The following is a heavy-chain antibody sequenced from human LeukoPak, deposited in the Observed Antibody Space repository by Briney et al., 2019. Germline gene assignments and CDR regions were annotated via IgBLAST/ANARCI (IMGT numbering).Heavy chain of an antibody. D-gene: IGHD2-15*01. V-gene: IGHV3-48*03. CDR3: ARAPPGRDLLGGFDL. CDR1: GFTFSSYE. J-gene: IGHJ4*02. Sequence: GGSLRLSCAASGFTFSSYEMNWVRQAPGKGLEWVSYISSSGSTIYYADSVKGRFTISRDNARNSLYLQMNSLRAEDTAVYYCARAPPGRDLLGGFDLWGQGIRVTVSS. CDR2: ISSSGSTI.